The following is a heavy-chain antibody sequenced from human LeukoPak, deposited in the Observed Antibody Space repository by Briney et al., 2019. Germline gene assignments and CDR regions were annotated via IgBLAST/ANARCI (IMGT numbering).Heavy chain of an antibody. J-gene: IGHJ6*03. V-gene: IGHV3-7*01. Sequence: GGSLRLSCAASGFTFSSYWMSWVRQAPGKGLEWVANIKQDGSEKYYVDSVKGRFTISRDNAKNSLYLQMNSLRAEDTAVYYCARVAAAADPISYYYYYYMDVWGKGTTVTVSS. CDR2: IKQDGSEK. CDR1: GFTFSSYW. D-gene: IGHD6-13*01. CDR3: ARVAAAADPISYYYYYYMDV.